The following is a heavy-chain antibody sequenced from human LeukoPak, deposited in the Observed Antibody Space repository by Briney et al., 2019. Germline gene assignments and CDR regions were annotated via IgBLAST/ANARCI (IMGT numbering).Heavy chain of an antibody. CDR3: ARDRIYSSSSLWFDP. CDR2: ISYDGSNK. Sequence: PGRSLRLSCAASGFTFSSYAMHWVRQAPGKGREWGAVISYDGSNKYYADSVKGRFTISRDNSKNTLYLQMNSLRAEDTAVYYCARDRIYSSSSLWFDPWGQGTLVTVSS. J-gene: IGHJ5*02. V-gene: IGHV3-30*01. D-gene: IGHD6-6*01. CDR1: GFTFSSYA.